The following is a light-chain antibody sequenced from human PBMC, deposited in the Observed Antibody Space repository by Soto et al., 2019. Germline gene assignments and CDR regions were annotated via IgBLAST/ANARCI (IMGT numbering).Light chain of an antibody. V-gene: IGKV3-15*01. CDR1: QSVSSN. Sequence: EIVMTQSPATLSVSPGERATLSCRASQSVSSNLAWYQQKPGQAPRLLIYGASTRATGIPARFSGSGSGTEFTLTISSLQSEDFAVYYCQQYNNWPPNFCQGTKLEIK. CDR2: GAS. CDR3: QQYNNWPPN. J-gene: IGKJ2*01.